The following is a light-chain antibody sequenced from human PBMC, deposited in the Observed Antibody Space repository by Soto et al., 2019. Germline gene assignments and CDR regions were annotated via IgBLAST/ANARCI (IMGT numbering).Light chain of an antibody. V-gene: IGLV2-14*01. Sequence: QSVLTQPASVSGSPGQSITIYCTGTNNDVGAYPYVSWYQQHPGTAPKLIIYEVTNRPSGISDRFSGSKSGNTASLTISGLQAEDESDYYCSSFATSGTTVIFGGGTKLTVL. CDR2: EVT. CDR3: SSFATSGTTVI. CDR1: NNDVGAYPY. J-gene: IGLJ2*01.